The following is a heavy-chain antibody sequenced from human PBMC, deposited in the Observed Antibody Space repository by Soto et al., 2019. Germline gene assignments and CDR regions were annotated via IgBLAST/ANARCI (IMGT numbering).Heavy chain of an antibody. D-gene: IGHD2-15*01. CDR1: GGSISTYY. V-gene: IGHV4-59*08. CDR3: ARHMWMKDVVPYDAFDI. J-gene: IGHJ3*02. CDR2: IYNSEIT. Sequence: SETLSLTCTVPGGSISTYYWSWIRQPPGKGPEWIAYIYNSEITYNPSLNSRVIISLDTSKSPFSLKMSSMTAADTAMFYCARHMWMKDVVPYDAFDIWGQGTMVTVSS.